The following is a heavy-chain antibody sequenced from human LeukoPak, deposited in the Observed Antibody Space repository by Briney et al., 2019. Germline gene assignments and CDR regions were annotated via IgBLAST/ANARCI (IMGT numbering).Heavy chain of an antibody. V-gene: IGHV1-8*01. Sequence: ASVKVSCKASGYTFTSYDINWVRQATGQGLEWMGWMNPNSGNTGYAQKFQGRVTMTRNTSISTAYMELSSLRSEDTAVYYCARGTIRFGIPASYYYGMDVWGQGTTVTVSS. CDR3: ARGTIRFGIPASYYYGMDV. D-gene: IGHD3-10*01. CDR2: MNPNSGNT. J-gene: IGHJ6*02. CDR1: GYTFTSYD.